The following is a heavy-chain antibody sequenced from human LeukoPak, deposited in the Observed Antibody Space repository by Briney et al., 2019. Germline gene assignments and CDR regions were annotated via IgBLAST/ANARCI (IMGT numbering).Heavy chain of an antibody. CDR2: IRRIISYNGNT. J-gene: IGHJ4*02. V-gene: IGHV1-18*01. D-gene: IGHD6-19*01. CDR1: GYTFTNYG. Sequence: GASVKVSCKASGYTFTNYGISWVRQAPGQGLEWMGWIRRIISYNGNTNYAQKLQGRVTMTTDTSTTTTYMELRNLRSDDTAVYYCVRIIYQQWPYFDYWGQGTLVTVSS. CDR3: VRIIYQQWPYFDY.